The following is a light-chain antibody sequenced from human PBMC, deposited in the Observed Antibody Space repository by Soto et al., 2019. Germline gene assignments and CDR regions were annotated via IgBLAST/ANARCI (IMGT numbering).Light chain of an antibody. J-gene: IGKJ1*01. CDR2: GAS. Sequence: EIVMTQSPATLSVSPGERATLSCRVSQSVSGNLVWYQQKPGQAPSLLIYGASTRASGVPARFSGSGSGTEFTLTISSLQSEDFAVYYCQQYNYWPRTFGQGTKVDMK. CDR3: QQYNYWPRT. CDR1: QSVSGN. V-gene: IGKV3-15*01.